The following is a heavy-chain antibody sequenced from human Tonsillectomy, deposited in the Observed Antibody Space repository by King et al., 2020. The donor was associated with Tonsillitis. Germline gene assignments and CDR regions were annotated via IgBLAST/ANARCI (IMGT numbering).Heavy chain of an antibody. CDR2: IWSDGSKK. Sequence: VQLVESGGGVVQPGRSLRLSCAASGFPFNDYGMHWVRQAPGKGLEWVAFIWSDGSKKSYAQSVKGRFTISRDNSKDTLYLQLTSLRAEDTAVYYCSFDSYGYYYGAVDYWGQGTLVTVSS. V-gene: IGHV3-33*08. CDR1: GFPFNDYG. CDR3: SFDSYGYYYGAVDY. D-gene: IGHD3-22*01. J-gene: IGHJ4*02.